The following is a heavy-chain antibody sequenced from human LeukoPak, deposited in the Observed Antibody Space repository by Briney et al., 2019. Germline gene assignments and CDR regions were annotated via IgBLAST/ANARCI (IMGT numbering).Heavy chain of an antibody. CDR2: IIPIFGPA. J-gene: IGHJ4*02. CDR1: GDTFSSYA. D-gene: IGHD1-26*01. CDR3: ARGALYSVNYKSYFDY. Sequence: SVKVSCKASGDTFSSYAFSWVRQAPGHGLEWMGGIIPIFGPANYAQKFQGRVTIVADESTSTAYMELSSLRSEDTAVYYCARGALYSVNYKSYFDYWGPGTLVSVSS. V-gene: IGHV1-69*13.